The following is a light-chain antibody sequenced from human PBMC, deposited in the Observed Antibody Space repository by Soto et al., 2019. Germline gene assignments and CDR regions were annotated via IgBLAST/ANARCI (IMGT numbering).Light chain of an antibody. J-gene: IGKJ5*01. Sequence: IVFTQSAGALSLSPGDRATLSCRASQRVSSRYLAWYQQKPGQAPRLLIYDASHRATGIPVRFSGSGSDSDFTLTISSLEPEDFAVYYCQQRSYPITFGQGTRLEIK. CDR2: DAS. V-gene: IGKV3-11*01. CDR1: QRVSSRY. CDR3: QQRSYPIT.